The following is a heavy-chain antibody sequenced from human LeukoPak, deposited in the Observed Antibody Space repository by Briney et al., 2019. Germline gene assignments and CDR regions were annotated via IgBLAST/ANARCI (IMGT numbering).Heavy chain of an antibody. CDR2: IHNDGTQG. Sequence: PGRSLTLSCAASGFTFSRLGMQWVRQAPGKGLEWVAVIHNDGTQGQYADSVKGRFTISKDNSQNTLYLQMNNLRDDDTAVYYCAKEGDEFRGYLDVRGKGTTVTVSS. CDR3: AKEGDEFRGYLDV. V-gene: IGHV3-33*06. CDR1: GFTFSRLG. D-gene: IGHD3-16*01. J-gene: IGHJ6*03.